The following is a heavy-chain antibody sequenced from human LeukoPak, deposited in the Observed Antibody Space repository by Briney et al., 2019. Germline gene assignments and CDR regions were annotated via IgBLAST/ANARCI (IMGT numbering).Heavy chain of an antibody. CDR1: RFDFNAHS. CDR3: AKQSGAMANFDH. Sequence: SLRLSCAASRFDFNAHSMHWVRQAPGKGLEWLATIWFDGTRIYYADSVKGRFTISRDNSKNTLYLLMDTLRAEDTAVYYCAKQSGAMANFDHWGQGTLVTVSS. CDR2: IWFDGTRI. J-gene: IGHJ4*02. V-gene: IGHV3-33*06. D-gene: IGHD5-24*01.